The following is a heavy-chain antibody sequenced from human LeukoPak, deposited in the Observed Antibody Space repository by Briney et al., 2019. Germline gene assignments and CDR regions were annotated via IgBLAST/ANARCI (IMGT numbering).Heavy chain of an antibody. Sequence: SETLSLTCAVYGGSFSGYYWSWIRQPPGKGLEWIGEINHSGSTNYNPSLKSRVTISVDTSKIQFSLKLSSVTAADTAVYYCARVDGLRHQSNYWGQGTLVTVSS. J-gene: IGHJ4*02. V-gene: IGHV4-34*01. CDR3: ARVDGLRHQSNY. CDR1: GGSFSGYY. CDR2: INHSGST. D-gene: IGHD5-12*01.